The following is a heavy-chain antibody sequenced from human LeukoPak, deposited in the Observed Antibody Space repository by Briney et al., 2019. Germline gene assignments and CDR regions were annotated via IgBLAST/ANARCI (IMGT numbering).Heavy chain of an antibody. Sequence: ASVKVSCKASGYTFTGYYMHWVRQAPGQGLEWMGWINPNSGGTNYAQKFQGWVTMTRDTSISTAYMELSRLRSDDTAVYYCARSPVPRLDWYFDLWGRGTLVTVSS. D-gene: IGHD2-2*01. V-gene: IGHV1-2*04. CDR3: ARSPVPRLDWYFDL. CDR1: GYTFTGYY. CDR2: INPNSGGT. J-gene: IGHJ2*01.